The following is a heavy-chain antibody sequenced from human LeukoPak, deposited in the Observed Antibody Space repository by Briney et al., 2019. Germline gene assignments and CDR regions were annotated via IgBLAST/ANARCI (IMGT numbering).Heavy chain of an antibody. CDR3: AKDRAFQAAGVTDY. V-gene: IGHV3-30*18. CDR2: ISDDGRIK. J-gene: IGHJ4*02. CDR1: GFTFSSHG. D-gene: IGHD3-10*01. Sequence: GGSLRLSCVASGFTFSSHGMHWVRQAPGKGLEWVAVISDDGRIKLYGDSVKGRFTISRDNSESTLFLQMNSLKTEDTAVYYCAKDRAFQAAGVTDYWGQGTLVTVPS.